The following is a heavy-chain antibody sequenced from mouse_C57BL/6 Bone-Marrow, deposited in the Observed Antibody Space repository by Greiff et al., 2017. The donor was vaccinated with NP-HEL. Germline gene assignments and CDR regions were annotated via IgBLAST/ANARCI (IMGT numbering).Heavy chain of an antibody. CDR3: ARDALGIDY. J-gene: IGHJ2*01. Sequence: EVQGVESGGGLVQSGRSLRLSCATSGFTFSDFYMEWVRQAPGKGLEWIAASRNKANDYTTEYSASVKGRFIVSRDTSQSILYLQMNALRAEDTAIYYCARDALGIDYWGQGTTLTVSS. CDR1: GFTFSDFY. CDR2: SRNKANDYTT. D-gene: IGHD4-1*01. V-gene: IGHV7-1*01.